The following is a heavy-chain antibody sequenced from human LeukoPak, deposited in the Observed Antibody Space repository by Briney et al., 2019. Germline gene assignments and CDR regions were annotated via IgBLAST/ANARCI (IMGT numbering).Heavy chain of an antibody. D-gene: IGHD6-19*01. Sequence: SETLSLTCAVYGGSFSGYYWSWIRQPPGKGLEWIGEINHSGSTNYSPSLKSRVTISVDTSKNQFSLKLSSVTAADTAVYYCARYRYSSGWYTPSYYFDYWGQGTLVTVSS. J-gene: IGHJ4*02. V-gene: IGHV4-34*01. CDR2: INHSGST. CDR1: GGSFSGYY. CDR3: ARYRYSSGWYTPSYYFDY.